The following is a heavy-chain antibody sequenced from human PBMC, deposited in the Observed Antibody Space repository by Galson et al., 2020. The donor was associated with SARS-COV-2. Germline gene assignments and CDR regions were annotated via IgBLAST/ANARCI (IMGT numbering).Heavy chain of an antibody. Sequence: SQTLSLTCTISGDSINRGGSYWTWIRQHPGKGLEWIGDIYYSGSTSYNPSLKSRVTIPVDTSKTGFSLRLISVTAADTAVYYCARGREPYCSRTNCPRLNWFGPWGQGTVVIVSS. CDR2: IYYSGST. J-gene: IGHJ5*02. CDR1: GDSINRGGSY. D-gene: IGHD2-2*01. V-gene: IGHV4-31*03. CDR3: ARGREPYCSRTNCPRLNWFGP.